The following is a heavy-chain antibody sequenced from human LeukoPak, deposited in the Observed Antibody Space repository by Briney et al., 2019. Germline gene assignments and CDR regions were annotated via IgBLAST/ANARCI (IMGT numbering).Heavy chain of an antibody. CDR1: GSTLTGNN. Sequence: GPSVRSPSRPFGSTLTGNNMHWVRQAPGQGLDGMGWINPNSGGTNYAQKFQGRVTMTRDTSISTAYMELSRLRSDDTAVYYCARVITGSLTPYDYWGQGTLVTVSS. V-gene: IGHV1-2*02. J-gene: IGHJ4*02. CDR3: ARVITGSLTPYDY. CDR2: INPNSGGT. D-gene: IGHD1-20*01.